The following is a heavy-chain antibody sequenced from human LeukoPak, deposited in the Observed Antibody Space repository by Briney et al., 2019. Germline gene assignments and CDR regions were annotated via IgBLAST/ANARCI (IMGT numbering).Heavy chain of an antibody. J-gene: IGHJ4*02. V-gene: IGHV3-74*01. Sequence: GGSLRLSCAASGFNLGTYWMHWVRQAPGKGLVWVSRISYDGSNANYADFVKGRFTISRDNAKNTLYLQMNSLRAEDTAVYYCAREDYYGSGSYPDYWGQGTLVTVSS. D-gene: IGHD3-10*01. CDR1: GFNLGTYW. CDR3: AREDYYGSGSYPDY. CDR2: ISYDGSNA.